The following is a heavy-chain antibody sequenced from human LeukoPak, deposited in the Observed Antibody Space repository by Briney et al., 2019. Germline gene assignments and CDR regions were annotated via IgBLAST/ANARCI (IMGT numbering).Heavy chain of an antibody. CDR2: IYHSGST. Sequence: PSETLSLTCTVSGYSISSGYYWVWIRQPPGKGLQWIGNIYHSGSTHYNPSLKSRVTISVDTSRNQFSLRLYSVTAADTAVYYCARHAGADGSNWSYFDYWGQGTLVTVSS. D-gene: IGHD6-13*01. CDR3: ARHAGADGSNWSYFDY. CDR1: GYSISSGYY. J-gene: IGHJ4*02. V-gene: IGHV4-38-2*02.